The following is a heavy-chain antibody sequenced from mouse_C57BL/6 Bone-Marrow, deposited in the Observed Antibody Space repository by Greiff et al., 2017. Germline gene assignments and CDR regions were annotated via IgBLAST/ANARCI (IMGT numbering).Heavy chain of an antibody. CDR1: GYTFTSYW. V-gene: IGHV1-53*01. Sequence: QVQLQQPGTELVKPGASVKLSCKASGYTFTSYWMHWVKQRPGQGLEWIGNINPSNGGTNYNEKFKSKATLTVDKSSSTAYLQLSSLTSEDSAVYYCAREASTVVSYYYAMDYWGQGTSVTVSS. J-gene: IGHJ4*01. CDR2: INPSNGGT. D-gene: IGHD1-1*01. CDR3: AREASTVVSYYYAMDY.